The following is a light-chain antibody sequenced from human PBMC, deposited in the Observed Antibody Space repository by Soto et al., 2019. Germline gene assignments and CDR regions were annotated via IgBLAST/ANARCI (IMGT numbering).Light chain of an antibody. CDR2: EVS. Sequence: QSALTQPASVSGSPGQSITISCTGTSRDVGGYNYVSWYQQYPGKAPKLMIYEVSNRPSGVSNRFSGSKSANMASLTISGLQAEDEADYYCYSYTSSNTPVFGGGTQLTVL. V-gene: IGLV2-14*01. CDR3: YSYTSSNTPV. J-gene: IGLJ3*02. CDR1: SRDVGGYNY.